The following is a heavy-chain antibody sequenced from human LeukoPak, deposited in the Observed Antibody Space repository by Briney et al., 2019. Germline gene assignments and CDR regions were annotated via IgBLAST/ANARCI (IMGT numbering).Heavy chain of an antibody. CDR3: ARARGYYYDSSGYYSSFDY. V-gene: IGHV4-59*08. J-gene: IGHJ4*02. Sequence: SETLSLTCTVSGGSISSYYWSWIRQPPGKGLEWIGYIYYSGSTNYNPSLKSRVTISVDTSKNQFSLKLSSVTAADTAVYYCARARGYYYDSSGYYSSFDYWGQGTLVTVSS. CDR1: GGSISSYY. D-gene: IGHD3-22*01. CDR2: IYYSGST.